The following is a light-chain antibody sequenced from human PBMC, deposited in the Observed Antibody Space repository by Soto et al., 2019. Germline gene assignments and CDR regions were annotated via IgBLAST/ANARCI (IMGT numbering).Light chain of an antibody. V-gene: IGKV1-5*03. CDR1: QTISSW. CDR3: QHYNSYSEA. J-gene: IGKJ1*01. CDR2: KAS. Sequence: DIHMSQSPSTLSGSVCGTVTITSLASQTISSWLAWYHLKPGKAPDLLIYKASTLKSGVPSRFSGSGSGTEFALTISSLQPDDFATYYCQHYNSYSEAFGQGTKV.